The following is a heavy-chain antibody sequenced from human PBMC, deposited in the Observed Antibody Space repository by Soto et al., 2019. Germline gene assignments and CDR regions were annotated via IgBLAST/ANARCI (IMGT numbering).Heavy chain of an antibody. CDR3: ARGRKAAAGTPTKATLRFYYGKDV. D-gene: IGHD6-13*01. Sequence: ASLFVSCTATGYTFSGYSMPWARQAPGQGLEWMGWINPNSGGTNYAQKFQGRVTMTRDTSISTAYMELSRLRSDDTAVYYCARGRKAAAGTPTKATLRFYYGKDVWGQGTTVT. V-gene: IGHV1-2*02. CDR2: INPNSGGT. CDR1: GYTFSGYS. J-gene: IGHJ6*01.